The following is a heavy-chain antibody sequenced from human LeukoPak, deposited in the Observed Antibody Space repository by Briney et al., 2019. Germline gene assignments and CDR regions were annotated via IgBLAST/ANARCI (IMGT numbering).Heavy chain of an antibody. CDR1: GFTFSSYG. CDR2: ISYDGSNK. D-gene: IGHD6-19*01. Sequence: PGRSLRLSCAASGFTFSSYGMHWVRQAPGKGLEWVAVISYDGSNKYYADSVKGRFTISRDNSKNTLYLQMNSLRAEDTAVYYCAKGEEQWLVQRYYYGMDVWSQGTTVTVSS. V-gene: IGHV3-30*18. CDR3: AKGEEQWLVQRYYYGMDV. J-gene: IGHJ6*02.